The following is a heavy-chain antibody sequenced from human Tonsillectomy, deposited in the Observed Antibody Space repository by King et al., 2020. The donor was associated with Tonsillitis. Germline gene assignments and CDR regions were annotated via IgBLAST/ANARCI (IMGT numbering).Heavy chain of an antibody. CDR1: KLG. D-gene: IGHD6-19*01. CDR2: IFSNDEV. Sequence: KLGVSWIRQTPGKALEWLAHIFSNDEVSYSTSLKTRLTISKDPFRRQVVLTMTNMDPVDTGTYYCAWYGERYSGVEAFDFWGPGTLVTVSS. V-gene: IGHV2-26*01. CDR3: AWYGERYSGVEAFDF. J-gene: IGHJ4*02.